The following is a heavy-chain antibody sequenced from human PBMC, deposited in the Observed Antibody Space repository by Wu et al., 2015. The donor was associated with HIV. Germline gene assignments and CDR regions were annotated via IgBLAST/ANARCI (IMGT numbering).Heavy chain of an antibody. CDR2: IDPNSGVT. CDR1: GYIFTNHY. Sequence: LVQSGAEMKEPGASVKVSCKASGYIFTNHYIHWVRQAPGQGLESVGWIDPNSGVTNSAQKFRGRVTMTRDTSISTAYMDLTRLVSDDTAVYYCSRDGAGTSSSLYWGQGTLVTVSS. D-gene: IGHD2-2*01. CDR3: SRDGAGTSSSLY. J-gene: IGHJ4*02. V-gene: IGHV1-2*02.